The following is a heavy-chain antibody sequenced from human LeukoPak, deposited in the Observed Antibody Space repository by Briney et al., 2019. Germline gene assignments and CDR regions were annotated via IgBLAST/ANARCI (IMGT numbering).Heavy chain of an antibody. J-gene: IGHJ4*02. CDR2: INHSGST. D-gene: IGHD2-21*02. V-gene: IGHV4-34*01. CDR3: ARVEDCGGDCLVRNFFDY. CDR1: GGSFSGYY. Sequence: PSETLSLTCAVYGGSFSGYYWSWIRQPPGKGLEWIGEINHSGSTNYNPSLKSRVTISVDTSKNQFSLKLSSVTAADTAVYYCARVEDCGGDCLVRNFFDYWGQGTLVTVSS.